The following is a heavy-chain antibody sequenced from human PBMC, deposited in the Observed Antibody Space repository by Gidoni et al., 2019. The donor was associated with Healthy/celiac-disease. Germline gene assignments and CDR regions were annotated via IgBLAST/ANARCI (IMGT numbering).Heavy chain of an antibody. Sequence: QVQLVQSGAEVKKPGSSVKVSCKASGGTVSSYAISWVRQAPGQGLEWMGGIIPIFGTANYAQKFQGRVTITADESTSTAYMELSSLRSEDTAVYYCARASYGDYVGHYYYMDVWGKGTTVTVSS. V-gene: IGHV1-69*01. D-gene: IGHD4-17*01. CDR1: GGTVSSYA. CDR3: ARASYGDYVGHYYYMDV. J-gene: IGHJ6*03. CDR2: IIPIFGTA.